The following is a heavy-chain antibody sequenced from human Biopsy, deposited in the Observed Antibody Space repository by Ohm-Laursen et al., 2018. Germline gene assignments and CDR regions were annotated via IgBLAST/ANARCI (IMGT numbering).Heavy chain of an antibody. D-gene: IGHD2/OR15-2a*01. Sequence: GASVKVSCKASGYTFTTYDITWVRQATGQGPEWMGWMNPISGNKGYAHKFRGRVTMTSDSSISTAYLEVSSLTFEDTAVYYCARAVRYRLLSDPWGQGTLVTVSS. V-gene: IGHV1-8*01. CDR2: MNPISGNK. CDR3: ARAVRYRLLSDP. CDR1: GYTFTTYD. J-gene: IGHJ5*02.